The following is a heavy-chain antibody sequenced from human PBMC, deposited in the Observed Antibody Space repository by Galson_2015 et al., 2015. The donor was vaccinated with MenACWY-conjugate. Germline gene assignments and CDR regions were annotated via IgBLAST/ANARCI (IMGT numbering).Heavy chain of an antibody. Sequence: SLRLSCAASGFSFSGSWMSWVRQAPGKGLEWVANVKQDASEKYYVDSVKGRFAISRDNAKTSLYLQMNSLGAEGTAVYYCARGPRYGAFDICGQGTMVTVSS. J-gene: IGHJ3*02. CDR3: ARGPRYGAFDI. CDR1: GFSFSGSW. D-gene: IGHD4-17*01. V-gene: IGHV3-7*03. CDR2: VKQDASEK.